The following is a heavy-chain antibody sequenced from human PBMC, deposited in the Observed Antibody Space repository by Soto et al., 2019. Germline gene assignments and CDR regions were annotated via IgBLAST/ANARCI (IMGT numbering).Heavy chain of an antibody. Sequence: QVQLQESGPGLVKPSETLSLTCTVSGGSISGYYWNWIRQPPGKGLEWIGYSYNTGTSYNPSLKSRVTIAVDTSKTQFSLKLSSVTPADTAVYYCARGGVATIRPYLDYWGQGTLVTVSS. D-gene: IGHD5-12*01. V-gene: IGHV4-59*01. CDR3: ARGGVATIRPYLDY. J-gene: IGHJ4*02. CDR1: GGSISGYY. CDR2: SYNTGT.